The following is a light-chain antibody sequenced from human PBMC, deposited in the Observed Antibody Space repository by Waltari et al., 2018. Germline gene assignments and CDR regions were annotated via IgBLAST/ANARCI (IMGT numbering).Light chain of an antibody. Sequence: QSALTQPASVSGSPGQSITISCTGTSSDVGSYTLVSWYQQHPGKAPKLMIYEVSKRPSGVSKRFSGSKSGNTASLTISGLQAEDEADYYCCSYAGSSTHVVFGGGTKLTVL. CDR2: EVS. CDR3: CSYAGSSTHVV. J-gene: IGLJ2*01. V-gene: IGLV2-23*02. CDR1: SSDVGSYTL.